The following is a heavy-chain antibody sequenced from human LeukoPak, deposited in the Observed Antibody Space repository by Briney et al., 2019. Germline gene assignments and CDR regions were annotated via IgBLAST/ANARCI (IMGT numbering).Heavy chain of an antibody. CDR2: IYYSGST. D-gene: IGHD3-3*01. Sequence: PSQTLSFTCTVSGGSISSGGYYWSWIRQHPGKGLEWIGYIYYSGSTYYNPSLKSRVTISVDTSKNQFSLKLSSVTAADTAVYYCARDDFWSGYPHWGQGTLVTVSS. V-gene: IGHV4-31*03. CDR1: GGSISSGGYY. CDR3: ARDDFWSGYPH. J-gene: IGHJ4*02.